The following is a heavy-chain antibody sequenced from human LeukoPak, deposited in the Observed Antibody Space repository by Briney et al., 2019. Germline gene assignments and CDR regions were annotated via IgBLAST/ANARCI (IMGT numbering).Heavy chain of an antibody. CDR1: GYSFSNYW. J-gene: IGHJ6*02. V-gene: IGHV5-51*01. CDR3: ARQTPGYYGMDV. CDR2: IYPGDSDI. Sequence: GESLKISCQGSGYSFSNYWIVWVRQMSGKGLEWMGIIYPGDSDIKYSPSFQGQVTVSADKSISTAYLQWSSLKASDTAIYYCARQTPGYYGMDVWGQGTTVTVSS.